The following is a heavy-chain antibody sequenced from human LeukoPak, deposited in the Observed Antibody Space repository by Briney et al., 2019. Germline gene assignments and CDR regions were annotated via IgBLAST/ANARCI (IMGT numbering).Heavy chain of an antibody. CDR1: GDSVSSSSST. Sequence: SQTLSLTCAISGDSVSSSSSTWNWIRQSPSRGLEWLGRTYYRSKWFNDYTVSVKSRMTINPDTSKNQFSLQLNSVTPEDTAVYYCARGTVAGNYFDYWGQGTLVTVSS. D-gene: IGHD6-19*01. V-gene: IGHV6-1*01. CDR2: TYYRSKWFN. CDR3: ARGTVAGNYFDY. J-gene: IGHJ4*02.